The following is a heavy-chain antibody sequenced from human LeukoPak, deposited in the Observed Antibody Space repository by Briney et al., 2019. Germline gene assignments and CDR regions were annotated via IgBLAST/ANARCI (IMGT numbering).Heavy chain of an antibody. CDR1: GYTFTSYD. D-gene: IGHD3-22*01. CDR2: MNPNSGNT. V-gene: IGHV1-8*03. CDR3: ARGPDDSYYYYYMDV. Sequence: ASVKVSCKASGYTFTSYDINWVRQATGQGLEWMGWMNPNSGNTGYAQKFQGRVTITRNTSISTAYMELSSLRSEDTAVYYCARGPDDSYYYYYMDVWGKGTTVTVSS. J-gene: IGHJ6*03.